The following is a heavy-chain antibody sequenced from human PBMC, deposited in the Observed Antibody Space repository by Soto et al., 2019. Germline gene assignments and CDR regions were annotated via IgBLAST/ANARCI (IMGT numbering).Heavy chain of an antibody. J-gene: IGHJ4*02. CDR2: INAGNGNT. V-gene: IGHV1-3*01. Sequence: QVQLVQSGAEVKKPGASVKVSCKASGYTFTNYAIHWVRQAPGQRLEWMGWINAGNGNTKYSQNLQGRVTFTRDTSASTAYMEVSSLRSEDTAVYFCAAIDYGDYWGQGTLVTVSS. D-gene: IGHD3-16*01. CDR3: AAIDYGDY. CDR1: GYTFTNYA.